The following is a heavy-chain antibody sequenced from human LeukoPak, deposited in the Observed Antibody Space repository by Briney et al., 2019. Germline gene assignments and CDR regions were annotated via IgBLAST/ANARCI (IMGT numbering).Heavy chain of an antibody. CDR3: ARRGYSYGVYYYMDV. CDR1: GGSISSYY. D-gene: IGHD5-18*01. CDR2: IYYSGST. Sequence: SETLSLTCTVSGGSISSYYWSWTRQPPGKGLEWIGYIYYSGSTNYNPSLKSRVTISVDTSKNQFSLKLSSVTAADTAVYYCARRGYSYGVYYYMDVWGKGTTVTVSS. J-gene: IGHJ6*03. V-gene: IGHV4-59*08.